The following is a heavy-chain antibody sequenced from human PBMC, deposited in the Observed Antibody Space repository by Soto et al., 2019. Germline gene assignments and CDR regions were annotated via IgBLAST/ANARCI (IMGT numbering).Heavy chain of an antibody. Sequence: ASVKVSCKASGYTFTSYAMHWVRQAPGQRLEWMGWINAGNGNTKYSQKFQGRVTITRDTSASTAYMELSSLRSEDTAVYYCARAGYCSGGTCFHGNCDYWGQGTLVTVSS. CDR3: ARAGYCSGGTCFHGNCDY. D-gene: IGHD2-15*01. J-gene: IGHJ4*02. V-gene: IGHV1-3*01. CDR1: GYTFTSYA. CDR2: INAGNGNT.